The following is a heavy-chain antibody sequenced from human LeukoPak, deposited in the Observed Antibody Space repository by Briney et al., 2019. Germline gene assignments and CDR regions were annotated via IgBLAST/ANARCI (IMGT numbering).Heavy chain of an antibody. CDR1: GYTFTSYY. CDR2: INPSGGST. V-gene: IGHV1-46*01. Sequence: ASVKASCKASGYTFTSYYMHWVRQAPGQGLEWMGIINPSGGSTSYAQKFQGRVTMTRDTSTSTVYMELSSLRSEDTAVYYCARSYYDILTGYYKYDAFDIWGQGTMVTVSS. CDR3: ARSYYDILTGYYKYDAFDI. J-gene: IGHJ3*02. D-gene: IGHD3-9*01.